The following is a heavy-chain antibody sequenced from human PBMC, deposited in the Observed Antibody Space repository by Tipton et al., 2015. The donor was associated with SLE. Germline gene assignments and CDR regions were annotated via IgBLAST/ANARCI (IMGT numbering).Heavy chain of an antibody. CDR2: INSGGIK. V-gene: IGHV3-66*02. J-gene: IGHJ3*02. CDR1: GLTVSNNY. Sequence: SLRLSCAASGLTVSNNYMTWVRQAPGKGLEWVSVINSGGIKYYADSVKGRFTISRDESKNTMYLQMNSLRAEDTAVYYCTDHDAFDIWGQGTMVTVSS. CDR3: TDHDAFDI.